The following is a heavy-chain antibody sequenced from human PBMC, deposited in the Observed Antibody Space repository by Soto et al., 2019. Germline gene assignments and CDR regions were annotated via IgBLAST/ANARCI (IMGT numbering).Heavy chain of an antibody. CDR1: GDSLSNYY. Sequence: TSETLSLTCTVSGDSLSNYYWSWIRQPAGEGLEWIGRIYTSGSTYYNPSLKGRASISVDTSKNQFSLKLTSVTAADTAVYFCAGDQGYYYSGVDVWGQGTTVTVSS. CDR3: AGDQGYYYSGVDV. J-gene: IGHJ6*02. V-gene: IGHV4-4*07. CDR2: IYTSGST.